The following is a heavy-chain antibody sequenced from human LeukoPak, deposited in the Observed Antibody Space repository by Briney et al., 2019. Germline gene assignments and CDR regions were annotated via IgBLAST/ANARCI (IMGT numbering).Heavy chain of an antibody. Sequence: PGGSLRPSCAASGFTFSNYGMDWVRQAPGKGLEWVAHIREDESEKYYVDSVKGRFTISRDNAKNSLYLQMNSLRAEDTAVYYCARDPYSSGWPSYYYYGMDVWGQGTTVTVSS. CDR2: IREDESEK. J-gene: IGHJ6*02. D-gene: IGHD6-19*01. CDR3: ARDPYSSGWPSYYYYGMDV. V-gene: IGHV3-7*01. CDR1: GFTFSNYG.